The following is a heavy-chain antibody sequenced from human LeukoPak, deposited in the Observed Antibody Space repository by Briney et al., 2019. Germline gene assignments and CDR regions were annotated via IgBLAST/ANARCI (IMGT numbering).Heavy chain of an antibody. CDR3: ARDRWDSSGPSWFDP. V-gene: IGHV3-48*04. D-gene: IGHD3-22*01. CDR1: GFTFSSYS. J-gene: IGHJ5*02. CDR2: ISSSSSTI. Sequence: PGGSLRLSCAASGFTFSSYSMNWVRQAPGKGPEWVSYISSSSSTIYYADSVKGRFTISRDNAKNSLYLQMNSLRAEDTAVYYCARDRWDSSGPSWFDPWGQGTLVTVSS.